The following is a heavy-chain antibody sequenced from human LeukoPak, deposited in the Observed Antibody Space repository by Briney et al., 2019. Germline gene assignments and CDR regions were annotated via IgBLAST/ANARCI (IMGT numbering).Heavy chain of an antibody. CDR3: AREEDTGHYYYYGMDA. D-gene: IGHD1-14*01. J-gene: IGHJ6*02. Sequence: GGSLRLSCAASGFTFSSYAMSWVRQAPGKGLEWVAVVWYDGSNKYYADSVKGRFTISRDNSKNTLYLQMNSLRAEDTAVYYCAREEDTGHYYYYGMDAWGQGTTVTVSS. V-gene: IGHV3-33*08. CDR2: VWYDGSNK. CDR1: GFTFSSYA.